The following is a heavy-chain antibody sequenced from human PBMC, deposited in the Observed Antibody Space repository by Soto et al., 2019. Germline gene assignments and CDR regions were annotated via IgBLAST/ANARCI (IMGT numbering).Heavy chain of an antibody. CDR1: GYTFSTYA. Sequence: GASVKVSCKASGYTFSTYAIHWVRQAPGQRLEWMGWINAGDGNIKYSQKFQGRVTITRDTSASTAYMELSSLRSEDAGVYYCARDGAVAGNLNFDYWGQGTLVTVSS. CDR2: INAGDGNI. J-gene: IGHJ4*02. CDR3: ARDGAVAGNLNFDY. V-gene: IGHV1-3*01. D-gene: IGHD6-19*01.